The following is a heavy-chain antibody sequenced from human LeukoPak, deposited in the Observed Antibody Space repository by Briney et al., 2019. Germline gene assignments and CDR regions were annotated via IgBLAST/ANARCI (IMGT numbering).Heavy chain of an antibody. D-gene: IGHD3-16*01. Sequence: ASVKDSWKGSGYAFTAYYMHWVRQAPGQGPEWMGWINPKTVGTNFAQRFQGRVTMTRDTSIRTTYMELSSLGSDDTAIYFCARSYYPYQTDYWGQGTLVTVSS. J-gene: IGHJ4*02. CDR3: ARSYYPYQTDY. CDR1: GYAFTAYY. V-gene: IGHV1-2*02. CDR2: INPKTVGT.